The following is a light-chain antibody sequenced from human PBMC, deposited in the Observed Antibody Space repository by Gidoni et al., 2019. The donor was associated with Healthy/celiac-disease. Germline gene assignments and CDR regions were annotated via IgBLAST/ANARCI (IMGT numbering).Light chain of an antibody. CDR3: SSDTSSSTL. Sequence: QSALTQPASVSGSPGQSITISCTGTSSYVGGYNYVSWYQQHPGKAPKLMIYEVSNRPSGVSNRFSGSKSGNTASLTISGLQAEDEADYYCSSDTSSSTLFGGGTKLTVL. CDR1: SSYVGGYNY. CDR2: EVS. V-gene: IGLV2-14*01. J-gene: IGLJ3*02.